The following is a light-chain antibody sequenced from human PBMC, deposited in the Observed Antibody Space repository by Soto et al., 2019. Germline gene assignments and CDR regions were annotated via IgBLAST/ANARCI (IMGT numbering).Light chain of an antibody. CDR1: SGHSSYD. V-gene: IGLV4-69*01. CDR3: QTWGTGFWL. Sequence: QLVLTQSLSASASLGASVKLTCTLSSGHSSYDIAWHQQQPEKGPRYLMKLSSDGSHFKGDGIPDRFSGSSSGAERYLTISSLQSEDEADYYCQTWGTGFWLFGGGTKLTVL. J-gene: IGLJ3*02. CDR2: LSSDGSH.